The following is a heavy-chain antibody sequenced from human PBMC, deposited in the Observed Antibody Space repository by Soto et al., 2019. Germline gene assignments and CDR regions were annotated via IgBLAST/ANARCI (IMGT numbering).Heavy chain of an antibody. D-gene: IGHD3-16*01. CDR3: ARGCLYAYYQDN. CDR2: LKGDGSMT. V-gene: IGHV3-74*01. Sequence: EVQLVESGGGVVQPGESLRLSCTASGFTFSTYWMHWVRQAPGKGLVWLSRLKGDGSMTDYADSVKGRFTISRYNAENTLYLQMNGLRAEDTAIFYWARGCLYAYYQDNWGQGTLVTVSS. CDR1: GFTFSTYW. J-gene: IGHJ4*02.